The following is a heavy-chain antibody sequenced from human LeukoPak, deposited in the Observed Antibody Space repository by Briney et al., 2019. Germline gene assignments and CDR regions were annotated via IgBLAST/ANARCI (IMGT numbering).Heavy chain of an antibody. CDR1: GGTFSSYA. CDR2: IIPIFGTA. D-gene: IGHD2-15*01. V-gene: IGHV1-69*05. CDR3: ARGGYCSGGSCSPYYFDY. Sequence: SVKVSCKASGGTFSSYAISWVRQAPGQGLEWMGKIIPIFGTANYAQKFQGRVTITTDESTSTAYMELSSLRSEDTAVYYCARGGYCSGGSCSPYYFDYWGQGTLVTVSS. J-gene: IGHJ4*02.